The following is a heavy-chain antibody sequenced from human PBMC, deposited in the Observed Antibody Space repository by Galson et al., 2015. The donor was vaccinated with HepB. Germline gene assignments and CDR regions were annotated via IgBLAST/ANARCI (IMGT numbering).Heavy chain of an antibody. CDR1: GFSFSDYY. CDR3: ARGGNFFWDFDY. CDR2: ISSSGSTM. D-gene: IGHD3-16*01. V-gene: IGHV3-11*01. Sequence: SLRLSCAASGFSFSDYYMSWIRQAPGKGLEWVSYISSSGSTMYYADSVKGRFTISRDNAKKSLHLQMNSVRAEDTAVYYCARGGNFFWDFDYRGQGTLVTVSS. J-gene: IGHJ4*02.